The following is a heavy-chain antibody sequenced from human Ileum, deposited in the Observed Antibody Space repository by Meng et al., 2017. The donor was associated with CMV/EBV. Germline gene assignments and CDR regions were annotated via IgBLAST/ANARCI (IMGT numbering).Heavy chain of an antibody. J-gene: IGHJ4*02. CDR3: ARGHNPIPGEFDH. CDR2: INHGGST. D-gene: IGHD1-26*01. V-gene: IGHV4-34*01. CDR1: GGSFSAYF. Sequence: SETLSLTCTVYGGSFSAYFWTWIRQPPGKGLEWIGEINHGGSTNYHPSLKSRVTISVDTSKNQFSLKLTSVTAADTAVYYCARGHNPIPGEFDHWGQGTLVTVSS.